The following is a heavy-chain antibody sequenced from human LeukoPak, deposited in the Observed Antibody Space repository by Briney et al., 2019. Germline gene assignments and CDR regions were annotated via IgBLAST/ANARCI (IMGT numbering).Heavy chain of an antibody. CDR2: IYYSGST. CDR3: ARSRLVNRSGSILNWFDP. J-gene: IGHJ5*02. CDR1: GGSISSSSHY. V-gene: IGHV4-39*01. D-gene: IGHD3-10*01. Sequence: SETLSLTCTVSGGSISSSSHYWGWIRQPPGKGLEWIGSIYYSGSTYYNPSLKSRVTISVDTSKNQFSLKLSSVTAADTAVYYCARSRLVNRSGSILNWFDPWGQGTLVTVSS.